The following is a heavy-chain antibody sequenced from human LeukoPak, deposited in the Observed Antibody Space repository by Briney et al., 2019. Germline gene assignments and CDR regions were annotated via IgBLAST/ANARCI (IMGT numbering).Heavy chain of an antibody. CDR1: GDSISGSSYY. V-gene: IGHV4-39*01. Sequence: PSETLSLTCTVSGDSISGSSYYWGWIRQPPGEGLEWIGSIYYSGNTYYNPSLKSRVTISVDTSKNQFSLKLSSVTAADTAVYYCAKGHRYSSGWYWSHWFDPWGQGTLVTVSS. D-gene: IGHD6-19*01. CDR2: IYYSGNT. CDR3: AKGHRYSSGWYWSHWFDP. J-gene: IGHJ5*02.